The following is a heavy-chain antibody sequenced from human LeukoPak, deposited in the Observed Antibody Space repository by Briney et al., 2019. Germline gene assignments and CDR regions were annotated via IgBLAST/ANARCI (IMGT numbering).Heavy chain of an antibody. CDR2: ISSSSSYI. CDR1: GFTFSSYS. D-gene: IGHD3-3*01. Sequence: PGGSLRLSCAASGFTFSSYSMNWVRQAPGKGLEWVSSISSSSSYIYYADSVKGRFTISRDNAKNSLYLQMNSLRAEDTAVYYCARAAESDDCDFWSGLPYYYYGMDVWGQGTTVTVSS. J-gene: IGHJ6*02. CDR3: ARAAESDDCDFWSGLPYYYYGMDV. V-gene: IGHV3-21*01.